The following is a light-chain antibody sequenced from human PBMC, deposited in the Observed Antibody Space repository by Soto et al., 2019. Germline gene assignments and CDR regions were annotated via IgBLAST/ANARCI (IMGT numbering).Light chain of an antibody. CDR3: KQSTDAPYT. Sequence: DIQMTQSPSSLSASVGDRVTITCRASQSISTYLNWYQQKPGKAPKLLIYAPSSLHSGVPSRFRGSGSWTDFTLTISNLQPEDSAIDACKQSTDAPYTFGQGTKVEI. J-gene: IGKJ2*01. CDR1: QSISTY. CDR2: APS. V-gene: IGKV1-39*01.